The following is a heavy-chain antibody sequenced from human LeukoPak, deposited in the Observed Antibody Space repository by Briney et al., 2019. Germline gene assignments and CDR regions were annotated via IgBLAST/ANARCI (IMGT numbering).Heavy chain of an antibody. J-gene: IGHJ4*02. CDR3: ASPRSGYRYTFDY. V-gene: IGHV4-61*01. D-gene: IGHD3-22*01. CDR1: GGSISSGLYY. CDR2: ISTSGST. Sequence: SETLSLTCTVSGGSISSGLYYWTWIRQHPGKGLEYIGYISTSGSTNYNPSLKSRVSISLDTSKNRFSLNLNFMTAADTAVYYCASPRSGYRYTFDYWGQGALVTVSS.